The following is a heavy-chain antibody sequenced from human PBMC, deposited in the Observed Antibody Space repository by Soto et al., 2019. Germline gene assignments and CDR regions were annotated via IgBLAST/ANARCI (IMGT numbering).Heavy chain of an antibody. CDR3: VREQVNSLVSWTHWLDN. V-gene: IGHV3-11*06. CDR2: IRSASSTT. J-gene: IGHJ5*02. Sequence: GVSLILSCAASGFKITDHNMSWVRQAPGKGLEWISYIRSASSTTNHADSVKGRFTIARDDANNLLYLHMNNLRAEDTAFYYCVREQVNSLVSWTHWLDNLGQGSLV. CDR1: GFKITDHN. D-gene: IGHD3-10*01.